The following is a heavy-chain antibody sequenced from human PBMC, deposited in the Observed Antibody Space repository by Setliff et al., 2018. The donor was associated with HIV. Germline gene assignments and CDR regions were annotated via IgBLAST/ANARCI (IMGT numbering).Heavy chain of an antibody. Sequence: GESLTISCAASGFTFSNFWMHWVRQAPGKGLEWVASISPDGSRNHCVGSVKGRFTASRDNAKSSLYLQMNSLRADDTAVYYCARAEGYYDNSVNPGRYYYYYMDVWGKGTTVTVSS. CDR1: GFTFSNFW. CDR3: ARAEGYYDNSVNPGRYYYYYMDV. CDR2: ISPDGSRN. J-gene: IGHJ6*03. D-gene: IGHD3-22*01. V-gene: IGHV3-7*03.